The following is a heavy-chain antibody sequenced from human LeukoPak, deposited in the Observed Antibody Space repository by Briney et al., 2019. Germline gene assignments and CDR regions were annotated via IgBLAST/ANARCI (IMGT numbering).Heavy chain of an antibody. CDR3: AELGITMIGGV. D-gene: IGHD3-10*02. J-gene: IGHJ6*04. CDR1: GFTFSSSW. CDR2: INQDEI. Sequence: GKSLRLSCVASGFTFSSSWMSWVRQGPGKGLEWVASINQDEIHYVDAVRGRFTISRDNAKNSLYLQMNSLRAEDTAVYYCAELGITMIGGVWGKGTTVTISS. V-gene: IGHV3-7*01.